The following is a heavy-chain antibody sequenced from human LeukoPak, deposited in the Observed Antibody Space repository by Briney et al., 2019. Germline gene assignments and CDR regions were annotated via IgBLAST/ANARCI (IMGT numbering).Heavy chain of an antibody. CDR2: ISGSGGNT. CDR1: GFTFSSYA. J-gene: IGHJ6*02. CDR3: ATSIPRGGYYGMDV. V-gene: IGHV3-23*01. D-gene: IGHD3-3*02. Sequence: GGSLRLSCAASGFTFSSYAMSWVRQAPGKGLEWVSAISGSGGNTYYADSVKGRFTISRVNSKNTLYLQMNSLRAEDTAVYYCATSIPRGGYYGMDVWGQGTTVTVSS.